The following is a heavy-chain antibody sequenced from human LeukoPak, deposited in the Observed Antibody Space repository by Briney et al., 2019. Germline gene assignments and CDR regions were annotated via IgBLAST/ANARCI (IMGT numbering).Heavy chain of an antibody. CDR1: GGTFSSYA. J-gene: IGHJ6*04. CDR2: IIPIFGTA. D-gene: IGHD2-2*01. Sequence: SVKVSCKASGGTFSSYAISWVRQAPGQGPEWMGGIIPIFGTANYAQKFQGRVTITADESTSTAYMELSSLRSEDTAVYYCASTVVPAATVGDYYYYYGMDVWGKGTTVTVSS. V-gene: IGHV1-69*13. CDR3: ASTVVPAATVGDYYYYYGMDV.